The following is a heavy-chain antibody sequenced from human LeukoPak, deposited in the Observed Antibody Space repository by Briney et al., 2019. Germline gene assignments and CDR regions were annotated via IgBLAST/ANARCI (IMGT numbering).Heavy chain of an antibody. CDR1: GLTFSSYS. Sequence: GGSLRLSCAASGLTFSSYSMNWVRQAPGKGLEWVSSISSSSSYIYYADSVKGRFTISRDNSKNTLYLQMNSLRAEDTAVYYCARDLEYCSGGSCYRRAFDIWGQGTMVTVSS. CDR3: ARDLEYCSGGSCYRRAFDI. D-gene: IGHD2-15*01. CDR2: ISSSSSYI. J-gene: IGHJ3*02. V-gene: IGHV3-21*01.